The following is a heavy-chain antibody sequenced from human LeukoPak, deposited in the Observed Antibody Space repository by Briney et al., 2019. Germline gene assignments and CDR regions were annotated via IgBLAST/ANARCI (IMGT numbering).Heavy chain of an antibody. CDR3: ARERFLEWLLYEFDY. D-gene: IGHD3-3*01. V-gene: IGHV1-2*02. J-gene: IGHJ4*02. CDR1: GYTFTGYY. CDR2: INPNSGGT. Sequence: ASVTVSCKASGYTFTGYYMHWVRQAPGQGLEWMGWINPNSGGTNYAQKFQGRVTMTRDTSISTAYMELSRLRSDDTAVYYCARERFLEWLLYEFDYWGQGTLVTVSS.